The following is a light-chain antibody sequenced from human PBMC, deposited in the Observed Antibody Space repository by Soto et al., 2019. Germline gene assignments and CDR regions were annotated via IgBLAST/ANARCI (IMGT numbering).Light chain of an antibody. CDR2: GAS. Sequence: EIVMTQSPATLSVSPGERATLSCRASQSVNSNLAWYQQKPGQAPRLLIYGASTRATGIPARFSGSGSGTEFTLTISSLQSEDFAVYYCQQYNNWPLFGGGTKMEIK. J-gene: IGKJ4*01. CDR1: QSVNSN. V-gene: IGKV3-15*01. CDR3: QQYNNWPL.